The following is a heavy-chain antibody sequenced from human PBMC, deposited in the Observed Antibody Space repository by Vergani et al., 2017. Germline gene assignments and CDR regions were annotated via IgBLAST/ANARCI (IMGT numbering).Heavy chain of an antibody. CDR3: ARQRPGSGWSPGYFDD. Sequence: QLQLQQSGPGLVKPSETLFLTCTVSADSISSGSYYWGWIRQPPGKSLEWIGSIYYSGLTYYNPSLKSRLPISVDTSKNQFSLKWTSVPAADTAVYFCARQRPGSGWSPGYFDDWGQGILVTVSS. D-gene: IGHD6-19*01. J-gene: IGHJ4*02. CDR2: IYYSGLT. V-gene: IGHV4-39*01. CDR1: ADSISSGSYY.